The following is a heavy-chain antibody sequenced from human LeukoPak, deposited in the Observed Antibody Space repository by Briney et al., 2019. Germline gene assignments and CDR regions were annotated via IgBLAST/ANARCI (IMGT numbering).Heavy chain of an antibody. D-gene: IGHD2-15*01. CDR3: ATVRGHNNQEGGWFDT. V-gene: IGHV3-21*01. CDR1: GFTFSSYS. CDR2: MSRSSTYI. Sequence: GGSLRLSCVASGFTFSSYSMTWVRQAPGKGLEWVSSMSRSSTYIYYADSMKGRFTISRDNAKNSLYLQMDSLRAEDTAVYYCATVRGHNNQEGGWFDTWGQGTLVTVSS. J-gene: IGHJ5*02.